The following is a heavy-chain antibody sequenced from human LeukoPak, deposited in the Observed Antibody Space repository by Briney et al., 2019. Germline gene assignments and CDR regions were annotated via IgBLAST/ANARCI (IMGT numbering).Heavy chain of an antibody. CDR2: INHSGST. CDR3: ARVKRRMGSSSGDYSDY. J-gene: IGHJ4*02. D-gene: IGHD6-6*01. V-gene: IGHV4-34*01. CDR1: GGSFSGYY. Sequence: PSETLSLTCAVYGGSFSGYYWSWLRQPPGKGLEWIGEINHSGSTNYNPSLKSRVTISVDTSKNQFSLKLPSVTATDTAVYYCARVKRRMGSSSGDYSDYWGQGALVTVSS.